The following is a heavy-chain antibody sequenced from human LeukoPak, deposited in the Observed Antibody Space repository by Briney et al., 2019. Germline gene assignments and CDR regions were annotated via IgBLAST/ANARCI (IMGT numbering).Heavy chain of an antibody. CDR2: INPSGGST. CDR3: AREAASSGYPDAFDI. CDR1: GYTFTSYY. Sequence: ASVKVSCKESGYTFTSYYMHWVRQAPGQGLEWMGIINPSGGSTSYAQKFQGRVTMTRDTSTSTVYMELSSLRSEDTAVYYCAREAASSGYPDAFDIWGQGTMVTVSS. V-gene: IGHV1-46*01. D-gene: IGHD3-22*01. J-gene: IGHJ3*02.